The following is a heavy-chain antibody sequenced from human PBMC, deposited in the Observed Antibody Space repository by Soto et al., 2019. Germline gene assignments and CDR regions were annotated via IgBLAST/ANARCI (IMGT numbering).Heavy chain of an antibody. Sequence: QVQLVESGGGVVQPGRSLRLSCAASGFTFSSYGMRWVRQAPGEGLEWVALISYDGSNKYYADSVKGRFTISRDYSKNTLYRQMDRLRAEDTAVYYCAKGPAIVLVPAAMNYYYGMDVWVQGTTVTVSS. V-gene: IGHV3-30*18. D-gene: IGHD2-2*01. J-gene: IGHJ6*02. CDR1: GFTFSSYG. CDR2: ISYDGSNK. CDR3: AKGPAIVLVPAAMNYYYGMDV.